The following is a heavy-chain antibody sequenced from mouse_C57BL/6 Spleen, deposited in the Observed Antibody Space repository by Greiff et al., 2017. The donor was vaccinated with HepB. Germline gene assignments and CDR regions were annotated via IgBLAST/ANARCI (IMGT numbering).Heavy chain of an antibody. Sequence: EVQLVESGGGLVKPGGSLKLSCAASGFTFSSYTMSWVRQTPEKRLEWVATISGGGGNTYYPDSVKGRFTISRDNAKNTLYLQMSSLRSEDTALYYCARHGSSYVDAMDYWGQGTSVTVSS. CDR3: ARHGSSYVDAMDY. D-gene: IGHD1-1*01. CDR2: ISGGGGNT. J-gene: IGHJ4*01. V-gene: IGHV5-9*01. CDR1: GFTFSSYT.